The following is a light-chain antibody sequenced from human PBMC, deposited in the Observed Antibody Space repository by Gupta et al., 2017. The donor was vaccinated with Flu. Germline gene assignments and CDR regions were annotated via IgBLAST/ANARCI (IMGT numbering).Light chain of an antibody. J-gene: IGLJ2*01. CDR3: SSYAGRDILV. CDR2: ETN. CDR1: SSDIGGYNY. Sequence: QSALTQPPSASGSPGQSVAISCTGTSSDIGGYNYVSWYQQHPGKAPKLILYETNTRPSVVPDRFSGSKSGNTASLTVSGLQAEDESDYYCSSYAGRDILVFGGGTKLTVL. V-gene: IGLV2-8*01.